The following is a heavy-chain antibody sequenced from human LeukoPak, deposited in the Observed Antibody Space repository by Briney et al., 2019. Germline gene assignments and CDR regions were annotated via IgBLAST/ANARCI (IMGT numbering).Heavy chain of an antibody. D-gene: IGHD2-2*01. Sequence: SETLSLTCTVSGGSISSSSYYWGWIRESPGKGLEWIGSIYYSGSTYYNPSLKSRVTISVDTSKNQFSLKLSSVTAADTAVYYCAAIVVPAAPYWYFDLWGRDTLVTVSS. J-gene: IGHJ2*01. CDR2: IYYSGST. V-gene: IGHV4-39*01. CDR3: AAIVVPAAPYWYFDL. CDR1: GGSISSSSYY.